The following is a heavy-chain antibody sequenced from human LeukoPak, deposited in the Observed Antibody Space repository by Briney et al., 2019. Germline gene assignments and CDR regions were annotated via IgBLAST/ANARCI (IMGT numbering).Heavy chain of an antibody. CDR2: ISYDGSNK. Sequence: GGSLRLSCAASGFTFSSYGMHWVRQAPGKGLEWVAVISYDGSNKYYADSVKGRFTISRDNSKNTLYLQMNSLRAEDTAVYYCARTSGYDDKYYFDYWGQGTLVTVSS. CDR1: GFTFSSYG. J-gene: IGHJ4*02. V-gene: IGHV3-30*03. CDR3: ARTSGYDDKYYFDY. D-gene: IGHD5-12*01.